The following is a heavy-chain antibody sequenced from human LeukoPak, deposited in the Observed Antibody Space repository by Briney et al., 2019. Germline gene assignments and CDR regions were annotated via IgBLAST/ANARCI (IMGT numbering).Heavy chain of an antibody. J-gene: IGHJ4*02. CDR3: ARDSSSSPGHFDY. Sequence: SETLSLTCAVYGGSFSGYYWSWIRQPPGKGLEWIGEINHSGSTNYNPSLKSRVTISVDTSKNQFSLKLSSVTAADTAVYYCARDSSSSPGHFDYWGQGTLVTVSS. D-gene: IGHD6-13*01. CDR2: INHSGST. CDR1: GGSFSGYY. V-gene: IGHV4-34*01.